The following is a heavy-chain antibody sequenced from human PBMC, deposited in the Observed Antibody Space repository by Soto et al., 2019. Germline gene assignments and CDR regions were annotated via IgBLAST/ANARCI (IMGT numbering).Heavy chain of an antibody. CDR3: ARDGGITIFGVVTPNWFDP. CDR2: IIPILGIA. V-gene: IGHV1-69*04. D-gene: IGHD3-3*01. CDR1: GGTFSSYT. J-gene: IGHJ5*02. Sequence: SVKVSCKASGGTFSSYTISWVRQAPGQGLEWMGRIIPILGIANYAQKFQGRVTITADKSTSTAYMELSSLRSEDTAVYYCARDGGITIFGVVTPNWFDPWGQGTLVTVSS.